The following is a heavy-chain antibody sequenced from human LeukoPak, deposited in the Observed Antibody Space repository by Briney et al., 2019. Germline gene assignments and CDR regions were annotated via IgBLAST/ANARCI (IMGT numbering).Heavy chain of an antibody. CDR1: GYSFTSYW. Sequence: GESLKISCKGSGYSFTSYWIGWVRQMPGKGLEWMGIIYPGDSDTRYSPSFQGQVTISADKSISTAYLQWSSLKASDTAMYYCARADSGSYLAYYFDYWGQGTLVTVSS. CDR2: IYPGDSDT. J-gene: IGHJ4*02. D-gene: IGHD1-26*01. V-gene: IGHV5-51*01. CDR3: ARADSGSYLAYYFDY.